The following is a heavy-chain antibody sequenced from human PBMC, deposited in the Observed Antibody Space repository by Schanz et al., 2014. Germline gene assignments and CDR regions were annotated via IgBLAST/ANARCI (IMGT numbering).Heavy chain of an antibody. Sequence: QLMQSGSEVRKPGASVKVSCKASGYIFCSHGMTWVRQAPGQGPELMGWINAHTGNTQYAQKCQGRVNMTRDTVTTTVHLELTRLRTDDTAIYYCARVHIATYHYNSPGAFDIWGQGTRVTVSS. D-gene: IGHD3-10*01. CDR2: INAHTGNT. CDR1: GYIFCSHG. CDR3: ARVHIATYHYNSPGAFDI. V-gene: IGHV1-18*01. J-gene: IGHJ3*02.